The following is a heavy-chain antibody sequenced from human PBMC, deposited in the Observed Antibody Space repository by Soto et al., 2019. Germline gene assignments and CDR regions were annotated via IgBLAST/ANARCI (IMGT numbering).Heavy chain of an antibody. D-gene: IGHD3-22*01. Sequence: GASVKVSCKASGYTFTGYYMHWVRQAPGQGLEWMGWINPNSGGTNYAQKFQGWVTMTRDTSISTAYMELSRLRSDDTAVYYCARGGAYYYDSSGYSFAFDIWGQGTMVTVSS. CDR3: ARGGAYYYDSSGYSFAFDI. J-gene: IGHJ3*02. CDR2: INPNSGGT. V-gene: IGHV1-2*04. CDR1: GYTFTGYY.